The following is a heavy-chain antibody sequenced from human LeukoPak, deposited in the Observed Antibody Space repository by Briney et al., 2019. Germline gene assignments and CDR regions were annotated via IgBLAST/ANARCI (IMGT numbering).Heavy chain of an antibody. CDR3: ARPGYSTGAFDY. CDR2: IKEDGSRN. Sequence: GGSLRLSCAASGFTFSSCWMSWVRQAPGKGLEWVANIKEDGSRNHYVDSVKGRFTISRDNAKNSLYLQMSSLRAEDTAVYYCARPGYSTGAFDYWGQGTLVTVSS. CDR1: GFTFSSCW. J-gene: IGHJ4*02. V-gene: IGHV3-7*05. D-gene: IGHD6-25*01.